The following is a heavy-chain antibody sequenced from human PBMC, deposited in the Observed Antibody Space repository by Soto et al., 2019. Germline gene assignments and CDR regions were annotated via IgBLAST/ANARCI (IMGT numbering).Heavy chain of an antibody. CDR1: GGSISSGGYY. V-gene: IGHV4-31*03. D-gene: IGHD4-17*01. J-gene: IGHJ4*02. CDR3: ARGDYGYYFDY. Sequence: LRLTCTVSGGSISSGGYYWSWIRQHPGKGLEWIGYIYYSGSTYYNPSLKSRVTISVDTSKNQFSMKLSSVTAADTAVYYCARGDYGYYFDYWGQGTLVTVSS. CDR2: IYYSGST.